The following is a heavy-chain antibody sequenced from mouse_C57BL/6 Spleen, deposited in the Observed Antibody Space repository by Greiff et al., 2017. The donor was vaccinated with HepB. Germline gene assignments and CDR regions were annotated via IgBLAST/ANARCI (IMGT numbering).Heavy chain of an antibody. V-gene: IGHV1-50*01. CDR3: ARRGKNWDDYFDY. CDR2: IDPSDSYT. J-gene: IGHJ2*01. D-gene: IGHD4-1*01. Sequence: QVQLQQPGAELVKPGASVKLSCKASGYTFTSYWMQWVKQRPGQGLEWIGEIDPSDSYTNYNQKFKGKATLTVDTSSSTAYMQLSSLTSEDSAVYYCARRGKNWDDYFDYWGQGTTLTVSS. CDR1: GYTFTSYW.